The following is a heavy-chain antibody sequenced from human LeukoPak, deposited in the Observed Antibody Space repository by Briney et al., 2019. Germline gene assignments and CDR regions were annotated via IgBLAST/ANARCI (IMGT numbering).Heavy chain of an antibody. J-gene: IGHJ2*01. CDR1: GGSISSSSYY. D-gene: IGHD3-22*01. CDR3: ARRAIGYDSSGYYPNWYFDL. Sequence: SETLSLTCTVSGGSISSSSYYWGWIRQPPGKGLEWIGSIYYSGSTYYNPSLKSLATISVDTSKKQYFLKLSSVTAADMAVYYCARRAIGYDSSGYYPNWYFDLWGRGTLVTVSS. CDR2: IYYSGST. V-gene: IGHV4-39*01.